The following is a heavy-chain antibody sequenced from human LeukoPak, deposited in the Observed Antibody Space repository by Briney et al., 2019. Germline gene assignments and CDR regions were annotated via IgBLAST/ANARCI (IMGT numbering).Heavy chain of an antibody. CDR3: ARDLWSYFDY. Sequence: GGSLRLSCAASGFTFSSYAMHWVRQAPGKGLEWVAVISYDGSNKYYADSVKGRFTISRDNSKNTLYLQMNSLRAEDTAVYYCARDLWSYFDYWGQGTLVTVSS. D-gene: IGHD2/OR15-2a*01. CDR1: GFTFSSYA. J-gene: IGHJ4*02. CDR2: ISYDGSNK. V-gene: IGHV3-30-3*01.